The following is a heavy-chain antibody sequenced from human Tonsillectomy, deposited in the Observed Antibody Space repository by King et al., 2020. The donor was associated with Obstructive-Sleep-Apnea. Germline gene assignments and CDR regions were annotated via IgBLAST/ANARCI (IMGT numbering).Heavy chain of an antibody. CDR3: ARDMSAYDSTSPAY. D-gene: IGHD3-10*01. V-gene: IGHV1-2*02. Sequence: QLVQSGTEVKKPGASVKVSCKASGYTFTGYDIHWGRQAPGQGLEGMGWIIPNSVATKYAKKFKDRVTLTRDTSITTAYMDLSRLRSDDTAIYYCARDMSAYDSTSPAYWGQGTLVTVSS. CDR2: IIPNSVAT. CDR1: GYTFTGYD. J-gene: IGHJ4*02.